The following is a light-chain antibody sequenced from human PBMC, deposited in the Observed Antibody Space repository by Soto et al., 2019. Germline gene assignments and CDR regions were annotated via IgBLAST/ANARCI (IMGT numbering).Light chain of an antibody. CDR3: QQRSNLLPNT. Sequence: EIVLTQSPATLSLSPGERATLSCRASQSVSSYLAWYQQKPGQAPRLLIYDASNRATGIPARFSGSGSGTDFTLTISSLEPEDFAVYYCQQRSNLLPNTFGQGTKLEIK. CDR1: QSVSSY. V-gene: IGKV3-11*01. J-gene: IGKJ2*01. CDR2: DAS.